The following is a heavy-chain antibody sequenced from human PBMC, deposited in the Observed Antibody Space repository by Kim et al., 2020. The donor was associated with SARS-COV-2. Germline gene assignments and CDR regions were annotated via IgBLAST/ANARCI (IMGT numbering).Heavy chain of an antibody. J-gene: IGHJ4*02. CDR1: GFTFDDYA. D-gene: IGHD3-16*01. CDR3: ASAMISDFDY. V-gene: IGHV3-9*01. Sequence: GGSLRLSCAASGFTFDDYAMHWVRQAPGKGLEWVSGISWNSGSIGYADSVKGRFTISRDNAKNSLYLQMNSLRAEDTALYYCASAMISDFDYWGQGTLVTVSS. CDR2: ISWNSGSI.